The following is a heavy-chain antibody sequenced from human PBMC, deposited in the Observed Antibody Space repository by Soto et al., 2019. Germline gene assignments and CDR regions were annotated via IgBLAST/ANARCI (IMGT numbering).Heavy chain of an antibody. CDR1: GGSISSGGYF. Sequence: SETLSLTCTVSGGSISSGGYFWTCIRQHPGGGLEWIAYIFTTGSTSYNPSLSSRLLISVDKSKNQFSLNLSSVTAADTAVYYCARANRNYNWFDPWGQGTLVTVSS. J-gene: IGHJ5*02. CDR3: ARANRNYNWFDP. CDR2: IFTTGST. V-gene: IGHV4-31*03.